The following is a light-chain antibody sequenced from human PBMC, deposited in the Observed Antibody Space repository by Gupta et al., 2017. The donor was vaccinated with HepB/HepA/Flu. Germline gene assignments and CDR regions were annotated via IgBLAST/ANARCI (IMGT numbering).Light chain of an antibody. V-gene: IGLV3-21*04. CDR3: QVWDSSSDHVV. CDR2: YDS. Sequence: SYVLTQPPSVSVAPGKPARITCGGNDIGSKSVHWYQQKPGQAPVLVIYYDSDRPSGIPERFSGSNSGNTATLTISRAEAGDEADYYCQVWDSSSDHVVFGGGTKLTVL. CDR1: DIGSKS. J-gene: IGLJ2*01.